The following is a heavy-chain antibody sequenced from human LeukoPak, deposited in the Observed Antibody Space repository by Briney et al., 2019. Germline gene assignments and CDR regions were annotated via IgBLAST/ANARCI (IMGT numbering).Heavy chain of an antibody. V-gene: IGHV3-23*01. J-gene: IGHJ4*02. CDR1: GFTFSSYA. CDR2: IGGRDANT. CDR3: AKDDRGWYVNLDY. D-gene: IGHD6-19*01. Sequence: GGSLRLSCAAAGFTFSSYAVSWVRQAPGKGLEWVSAIGGRDANTYYADSVRGRFIISRDNSKNTLYLQMNSLRAEDTAVYYCAKDDRGWYVNLDYWGQGTLVTVSS.